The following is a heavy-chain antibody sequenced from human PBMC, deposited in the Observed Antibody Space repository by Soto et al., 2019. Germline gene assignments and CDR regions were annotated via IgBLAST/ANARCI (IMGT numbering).Heavy chain of an antibody. J-gene: IGHJ4*02. V-gene: IGHV3-30-3*01. Sequence: PGGSLRLSCAASGFTFSSYAMHWVRQAPGKGLEWVAVISYDRSNKYYADSVKGRFTISRDNAKKSLYLQVNSLRAEDTAVYYCARGSGSSWFFMWGQGTLVTVSS. D-gene: IGHD6-13*01. CDR2: ISYDRSNK. CDR3: ARGSGSSWFFM. CDR1: GFTFSSYA.